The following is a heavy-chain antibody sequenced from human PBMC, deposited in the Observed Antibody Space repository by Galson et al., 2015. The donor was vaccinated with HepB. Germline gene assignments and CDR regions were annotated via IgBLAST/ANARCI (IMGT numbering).Heavy chain of an antibody. Sequence: SLRLSCAASGFTFSSYGMHWVRQAPGKGLEWVAVIWYDGSNKYYADSVKGRFTISRDNSKNTLYLQMNSLRAEDTAVYYCARDFRRDGYVLDYWGQGTLVTVSS. CDR2: IWYDGSNK. V-gene: IGHV3-33*01. D-gene: IGHD5-24*01. J-gene: IGHJ4*02. CDR3: ARDFRRDGYVLDY. CDR1: GFTFSSYG.